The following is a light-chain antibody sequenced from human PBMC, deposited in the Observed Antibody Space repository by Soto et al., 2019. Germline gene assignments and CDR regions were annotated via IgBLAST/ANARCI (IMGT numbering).Light chain of an antibody. Sequence: EIVLTHSPGTLSLSPGERATLSCRASQSVSSSYLAWYQQKPGQAPRLLIYGASSRATGIPDRFSGSGSGTDFTLTISRVEPEDFAVYYCQQYGSSPKTFGQGTKVDI. CDR2: GAS. CDR3: QQYGSSPKT. V-gene: IGKV3-20*01. CDR1: QSVSSSY. J-gene: IGKJ1*01.